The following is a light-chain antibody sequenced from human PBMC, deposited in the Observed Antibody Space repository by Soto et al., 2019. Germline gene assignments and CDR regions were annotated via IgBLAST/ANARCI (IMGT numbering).Light chain of an antibody. CDR3: QQYSKWPLT. J-gene: IGKJ4*01. CDR1: QSVSSY. Sequence: EIVLTQSPATLSLSPGERATLSCRASQSVSSYLAWYQQKPGQAPRLLIYGASTRATGIPARFSGSGSGTEFILTISSLQSEDFAVYYCQQYSKWPLTFGGGTKVDIK. CDR2: GAS. V-gene: IGKV3-15*01.